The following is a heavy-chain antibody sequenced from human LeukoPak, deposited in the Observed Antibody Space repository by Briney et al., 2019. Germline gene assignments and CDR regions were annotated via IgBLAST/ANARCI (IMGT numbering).Heavy chain of an antibody. V-gene: IGHV3-7*01. CDR1: GFTFSSYW. Sequence: GGSLRLSCAASGFTFSSYWMSWVRQAPGKGLEWVANIKQDGSEKYYVDSVKGRFTISRDNAKNSLYLQMNSLRAEDTAVYYCARVGRYFDWLLLDYWGQGTLVTVSS. D-gene: IGHD3-9*01. J-gene: IGHJ4*02. CDR2: IKQDGSEK. CDR3: ARVGRYFDWLLLDY.